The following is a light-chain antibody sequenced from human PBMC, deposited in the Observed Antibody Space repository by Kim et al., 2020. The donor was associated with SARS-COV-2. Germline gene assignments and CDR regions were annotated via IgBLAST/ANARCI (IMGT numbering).Light chain of an antibody. J-gene: IGLJ2*01. Sequence: SSELTQDPAVSVALGQTVRITCQGDSLRSYYASWYQQKPGQAPVLVIYGKNNRPSGIPDRFSGSSSGNTASLTITGAQAEDEADDYCNSRESRGNHLVFG. CDR2: GKN. CDR1: SLRSYY. V-gene: IGLV3-19*01. CDR3: NSRESRGNHLV.